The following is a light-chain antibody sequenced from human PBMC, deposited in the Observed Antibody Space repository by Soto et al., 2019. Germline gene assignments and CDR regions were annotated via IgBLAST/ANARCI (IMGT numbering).Light chain of an antibody. CDR2: LNSDGSH. J-gene: IGLJ3*02. CDR3: QTWSTDIRV. CDR1: SGHNSYA. V-gene: IGLV4-69*01. Sequence: QSVLTQPPSASASLGASVKLTCTLSSGHNSYAIAWHQQQPEKGPRYLMKLNSDGSHSKGDGIPDRFSGSSSVAERYLTISRLQSEDEADYYCQTWSTDIRVFGGGTKLTVL.